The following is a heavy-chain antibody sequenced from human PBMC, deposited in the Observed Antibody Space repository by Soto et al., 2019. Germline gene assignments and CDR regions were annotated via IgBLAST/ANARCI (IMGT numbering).Heavy chain of an antibody. Sequence: QVQLVESGGGVVQPGRSLRLSCGTSGFSFSSYVLHWVRQAPGKGLEWVAVLSYYERDKNYADSVKGRFTISRDNSKNTLYLQMNSLRAEDTAVYYCAREGSGDAYNAGGAMDYWGQGTLVTVSS. J-gene: IGHJ4*02. CDR3: AREGSGDAYNAGGAMDY. CDR2: LSYYERDK. V-gene: IGHV3-30*03. D-gene: IGHD2-2*01. CDR1: GFSFSSYV.